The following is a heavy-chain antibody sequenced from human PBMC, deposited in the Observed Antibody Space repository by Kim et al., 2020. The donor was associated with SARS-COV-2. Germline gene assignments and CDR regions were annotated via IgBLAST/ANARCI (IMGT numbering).Heavy chain of an antibody. Sequence: SETLSLTCTVSGGSISSYYWSWIRQPAGKGLEWIGRIYTSGSTNYNPSLKSRVTMSVDTSKNQFSLKLSSVTAADTAVYYCARDSVWNYLTWARYYFDYWGQGTLVTVSS. CDR3: ARDSVWNYLTWARYYFDY. J-gene: IGHJ4*02. D-gene: IGHD1-7*01. V-gene: IGHV4-4*07. CDR1: GGSISSYY. CDR2: IYTSGST.